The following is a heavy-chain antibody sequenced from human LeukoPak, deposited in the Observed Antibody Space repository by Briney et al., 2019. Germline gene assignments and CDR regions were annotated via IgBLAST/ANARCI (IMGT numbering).Heavy chain of an antibody. V-gene: IGHV3-7*01. CDR2: IKEDGSEI. J-gene: IGHJ4*02. CDR3: ARDRGYSTFDY. Sequence: GGSLRLSCAASAFTFSNYWMGWVRQATGKGLEWVANIKEDGSEINYVDSVKGRLTISRDNAKNSLYLQMNSLRVDDTAVYYCARDRGYSTFDYWGQGTLVTVSS. CDR1: AFTFSNYW. D-gene: IGHD4-23*01.